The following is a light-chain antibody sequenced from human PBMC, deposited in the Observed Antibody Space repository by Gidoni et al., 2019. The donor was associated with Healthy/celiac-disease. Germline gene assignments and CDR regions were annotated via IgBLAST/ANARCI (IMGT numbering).Light chain of an antibody. Sequence: IVLTQSPGTLSLSPGERATLSCRASQSVSSSYLALYQQKPGQAPRLLIYGASSRATGIPDRFSGSGSGTDFTLTISRLEPEDFAVYYCQQYGSSPLFGQGTRLEIK. J-gene: IGKJ5*01. CDR1: QSVSSSY. CDR3: QQYGSSPL. V-gene: IGKV3-20*01. CDR2: GAS.